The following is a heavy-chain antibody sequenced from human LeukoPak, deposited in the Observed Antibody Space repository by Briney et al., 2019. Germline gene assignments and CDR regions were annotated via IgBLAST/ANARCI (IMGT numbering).Heavy chain of an antibody. D-gene: IGHD2/OR15-2a*01. V-gene: IGHV4-61*02. Sequence: SETLSLTCTVSGGSISSGSYYWSWIRQPAGKGLEWIGRIYTSGSTNYNPSLKSRVTISVDTSKNQFSLKLSSVTAADTAVYYCVRGTIFAGVYWGQGTLVTVSS. CDR3: VRGTIFAGVY. J-gene: IGHJ4*02. CDR1: GGSISSGSYY. CDR2: IYTSGST.